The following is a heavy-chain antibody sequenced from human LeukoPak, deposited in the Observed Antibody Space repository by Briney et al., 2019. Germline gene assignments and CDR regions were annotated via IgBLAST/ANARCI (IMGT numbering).Heavy chain of an antibody. CDR3: AKAEISRRWLHSYYYMDV. V-gene: IGHV3-30*18. CDR1: GFTFSSYG. D-gene: IGHD5-24*01. CDR2: ISYDGSNK. J-gene: IGHJ6*03. Sequence: GGSLRLSCAASGFTFSSYGMHWVRQAPGKGLEWVAVISYDGSNKYYADSVKGRFTISRDNPKNTLYLQMNSLRAEDTAVYYCAKAEISRRWLHSYYYMDVWGKGTTVTVSS.